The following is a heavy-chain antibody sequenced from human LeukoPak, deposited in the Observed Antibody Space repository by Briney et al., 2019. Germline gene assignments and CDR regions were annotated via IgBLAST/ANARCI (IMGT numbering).Heavy chain of an antibody. D-gene: IGHD6-19*01. Sequence: EASVKVSCKASGYTFTGYYMHWVRQAPGQGLEWMGWINPNSGGTNYAQKFQGRVTMTRDTSISTAYMELSRLRSDDTAVYYCAGADSSGWHYYFDYWGQGTLVTVSS. J-gene: IGHJ4*02. V-gene: IGHV1-2*02. CDR3: AGADSSGWHYYFDY. CDR1: GYTFTGYY. CDR2: INPNSGGT.